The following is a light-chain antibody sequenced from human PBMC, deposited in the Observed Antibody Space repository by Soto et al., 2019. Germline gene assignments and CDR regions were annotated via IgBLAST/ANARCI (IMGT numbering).Light chain of an antibody. CDR2: EVS. CDR1: SSDVGGYNY. J-gene: IGLJ3*02. CDR3: SSYTSSSTLDWV. Sequence: QSVLTQPASVSGSPGQSITISCTGTSSDVGGYNYVSWYQQHPGKAPKLMIYEVSNRPSGVSNRFSGSKSGNTASLTISGLRAEDEADYYCSSYTSSSTLDWVFGGGTKLTVL. V-gene: IGLV2-14*01.